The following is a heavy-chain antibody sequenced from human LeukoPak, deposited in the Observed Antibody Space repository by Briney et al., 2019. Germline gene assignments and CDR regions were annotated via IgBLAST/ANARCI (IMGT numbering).Heavy chain of an antibody. CDR3: AKVVAAAVEENY. CDR2: IRYDGSNK. D-gene: IGHD6-13*01. V-gene: IGHV3-30*02. Sequence: GGSLRLSCAASGFTFSSYGMHWVRQAPGKGLEWVAFIRYDGSNKYYADSVKGRFTISRDNSKNTLYLQMNGLRAEDTAVYYCAKVVAAAVEENYWGQGTLVTVSS. J-gene: IGHJ4*02. CDR1: GFTFSSYG.